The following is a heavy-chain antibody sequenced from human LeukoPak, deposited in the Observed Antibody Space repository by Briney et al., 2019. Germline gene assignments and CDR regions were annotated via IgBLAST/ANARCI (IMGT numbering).Heavy chain of an antibody. CDR2: IYTSGST. CDR1: GGSFSSGSYY. J-gene: IGHJ4*02. Sequence: SETLSLTCAVYGGSFSSGSYYWSWIRQPAGKGLEWIGRIYTSGSTNYNPSLKSRVTISVDTSKNQFSLKLSSVTAADTAVYYCARASHDYGDYSHFDYWGQGTLVTVSS. D-gene: IGHD4-17*01. V-gene: IGHV4-61*02. CDR3: ARASHDYGDYSHFDY.